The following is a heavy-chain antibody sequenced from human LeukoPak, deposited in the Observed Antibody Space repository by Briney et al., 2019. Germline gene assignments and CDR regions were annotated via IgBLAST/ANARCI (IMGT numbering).Heavy chain of an antibody. V-gene: IGHV3-11*04. CDR1: GFTFTDYF. Sequence: GGSLRLSCAASGFTFTDYFMSWIRQAPGKGLEWVSYISFSGSFISYGDSVKGRFTISRDDAKNSLYLQMNSLRAEDTAVYYCARDTAASYYFDYWGQGTLVTVSS. CDR2: ISFSGSFI. D-gene: IGHD6-13*01. J-gene: IGHJ4*02. CDR3: ARDTAASYYFDY.